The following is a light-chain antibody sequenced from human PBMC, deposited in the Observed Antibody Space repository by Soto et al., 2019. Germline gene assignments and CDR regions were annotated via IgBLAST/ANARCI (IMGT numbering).Light chain of an antibody. J-gene: IGKJ1*01. Sequence: EIVLTQSPGTLSLSPGERATVSCRASQSVSSNLAWYQQKPGQAPRLLISGASTRAAGIPARFSGSGSGTDFTLTISRLEPEDFAVYYCQQYGSSPRTFGQGTNADI. V-gene: IGKV3-20*01. CDR1: QSVSSN. CDR3: QQYGSSPRT. CDR2: GAS.